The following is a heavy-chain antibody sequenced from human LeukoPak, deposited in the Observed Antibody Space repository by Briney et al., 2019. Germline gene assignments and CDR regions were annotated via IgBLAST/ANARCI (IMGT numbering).Heavy chain of an antibody. J-gene: IGHJ4*02. CDR3: AKEGSVCTNGICRYFDF. Sequence: GGSLRLSCAASGFTFRDSAMPWVRQVPGKGLEWVSSISWNSDNIDYVDSVKGRFTISRDNAKNSLYLQMNSLRPEDTAFYYCAKEGSVCTNGICRYFDFWGQGALVTVSS. CDR1: GFTFRDSA. V-gene: IGHV3-9*01. CDR2: ISWNSDNI. D-gene: IGHD2-8*01.